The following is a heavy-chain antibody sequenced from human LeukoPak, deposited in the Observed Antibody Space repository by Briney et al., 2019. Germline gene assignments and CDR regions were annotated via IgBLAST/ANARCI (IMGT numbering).Heavy chain of an antibody. CDR3: ASRNYYDSSGLPSN. D-gene: IGHD3-22*01. J-gene: IGHJ4*02. CDR2: IKEDGSEI. Sequence: GGSLRLSCAAPGFTFSNYWMNWVRQAPGKGPEWVANIKEDGSEIYYVDSVKGRFTISRANAKNSLYLQMNSLRAEDTAVYYCASRNYYDSSGLPSNWGQGTLVTVSS. CDR1: GFTFSNYW. V-gene: IGHV3-7*03.